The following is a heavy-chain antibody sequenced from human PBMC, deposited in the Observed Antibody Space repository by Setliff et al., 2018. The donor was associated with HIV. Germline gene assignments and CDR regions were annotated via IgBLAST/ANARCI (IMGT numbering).Heavy chain of an antibody. CDR2: IFHSGRI. J-gene: IGHJ6*01. CDR1: GGSISSGSYS. CDR3: ARISQLLVYAVDV. V-gene: IGHV4-30-2*01. D-gene: IGHD6-13*01. Sequence: PSETLSLTCAVSGGSISSGSYSWTWIRQPPGKGLEWIAYIFHSGRIYYNPTLKSRVTMSVDRSKNHLSLNVTSVTAADTAVYYCARISQLLVYAVDVWGQGTTVTGSS.